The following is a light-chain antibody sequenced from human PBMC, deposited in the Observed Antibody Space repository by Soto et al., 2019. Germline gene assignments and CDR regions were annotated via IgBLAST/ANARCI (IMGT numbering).Light chain of an antibody. CDR1: SSDVGSYNL. V-gene: IGLV2-23*02. Sequence: QSALTQPASVSGSSGQSITISCTGTSSDVGSYNLVSWYQQHPGKAPKLMIYEVSNRPSGVSNRFSGSKSGNTASLTISGLQTEDEADYYCYSYAGSTTYVFGTGTKLTVL. CDR3: YSYAGSTTYV. CDR2: EVS. J-gene: IGLJ1*01.